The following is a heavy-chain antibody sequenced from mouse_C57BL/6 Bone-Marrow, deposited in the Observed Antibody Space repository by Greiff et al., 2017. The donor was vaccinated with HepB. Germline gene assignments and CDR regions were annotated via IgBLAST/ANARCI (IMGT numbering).Heavy chain of an antibody. CDR1: GYTFTDYE. J-gene: IGHJ4*01. D-gene: IGHD1-1*01. CDR3: TRFSTVVATDMDY. Sequence: QVQLQQSGAELVRPGASVTLSCKASGYTFTDYEMHWVKQTPVHGLEWIGAIDPETGGTAYKQKFKGKAILTADKSSSTAYMELRSLTSEDSADYYCTRFSTVVATDMDYWGQGTSVTVSS. CDR2: IDPETGGT. V-gene: IGHV1-15*01.